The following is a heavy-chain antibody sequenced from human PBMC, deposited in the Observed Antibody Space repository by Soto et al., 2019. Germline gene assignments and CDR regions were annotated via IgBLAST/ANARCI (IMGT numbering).Heavy chain of an antibody. Sequence: ASVKVSCKASGGTFSSYAISWVRQAPGQGLEWMGGIIPIFGTANYAQKFQGRVTITADESTSTAYMELSSLRSEDTAVYYCARRGYIVVVPAAPRDYYYYGMGVWGQGTTVTVSS. D-gene: IGHD2-2*01. J-gene: IGHJ6*02. CDR2: IIPIFGTA. V-gene: IGHV1-69*13. CDR3: ARRGYIVVVPAAPRDYYYYGMGV. CDR1: GGTFSSYA.